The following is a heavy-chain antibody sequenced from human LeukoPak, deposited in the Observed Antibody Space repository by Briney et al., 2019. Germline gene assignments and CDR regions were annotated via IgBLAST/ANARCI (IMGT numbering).Heavy chain of an antibody. D-gene: IGHD6-13*01. Sequence: SVKVSCKASGGTFSSYAISWVRQAPGQGLEWMGRIIPIFGTANYAQKFQGRVTITTDESTSTAYMELSSLRSEDTAVYYCARDSIAAAVHARFLNYWGQGTLVTVSS. CDR1: GGTFSSYA. CDR2: IIPIFGTA. CDR3: ARDSIAAAVHARFLNY. J-gene: IGHJ4*02. V-gene: IGHV1-69*05.